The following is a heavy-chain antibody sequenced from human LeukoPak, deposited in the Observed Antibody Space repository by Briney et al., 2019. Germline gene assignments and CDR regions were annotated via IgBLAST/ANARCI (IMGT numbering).Heavy chain of an antibody. CDR2: ISGSGGST. J-gene: IGHJ5*02. CDR1: GFTFSSYA. D-gene: IGHD3-3*01. V-gene: IGHV3-23*01. Sequence: GGSLRLSCAASGFTFSSYAMSWLRQAPGKGLEWVSSISGSGGSTYYADSVKGRSTISRDNSKNTLYLQMNSLRAEDTAVYYCAKEGYDFWSGPTGFDPWGQGTLVTVSS. CDR3: AKEGYDFWSGPTGFDP.